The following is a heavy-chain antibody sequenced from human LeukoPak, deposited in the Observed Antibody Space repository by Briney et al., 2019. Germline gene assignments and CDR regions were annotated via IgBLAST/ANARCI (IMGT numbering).Heavy chain of an antibody. V-gene: IGHV3-21*01. Sequence: PGGSLRLSCAASGFTFSSYSMNWVHQAPGKGLEWVSSISSSSSYIYYADSVKGRFTISRDNAKNSLYLQMNSLRAEDTAVYYCARSPIAVAGTDYYYYYMDVWGKGTTVTVSS. CDR3: ARSPIAVAGTDYYYYYMDV. CDR2: ISSSSSYI. J-gene: IGHJ6*03. D-gene: IGHD6-19*01. CDR1: GFTFSSYS.